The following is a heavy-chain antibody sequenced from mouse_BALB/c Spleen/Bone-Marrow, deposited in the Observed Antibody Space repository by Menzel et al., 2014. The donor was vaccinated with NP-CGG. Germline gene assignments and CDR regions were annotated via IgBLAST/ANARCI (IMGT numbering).Heavy chain of an antibody. J-gene: IGHJ4*01. Sequence: VQLQQSGTELVKPGASAKLSCTASGFNIKDTYMHWVKQRPEQGLEWIGRIDPANGNTRYDPKFQGKATITADTSSNTAYLQLTSLTSEDTAVYYCARAYYYGSSYYVMDYWGQGTSVTVSS. D-gene: IGHD1-1*01. CDR3: ARAYYYGSSYYVMDY. V-gene: IGHV14-3*02. CDR1: GFNIKDTY. CDR2: IDPANGNT.